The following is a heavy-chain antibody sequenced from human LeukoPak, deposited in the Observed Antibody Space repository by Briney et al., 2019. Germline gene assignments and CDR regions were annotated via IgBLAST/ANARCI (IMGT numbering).Heavy chain of an antibody. CDR2: ISGSGDST. J-gene: IGHJ4*02. D-gene: IGHD6-13*01. Sequence: RTGGSLRLSCAASGFTFSSYSMNWVRQAPGKGLEWVSAISGSGDSTYYGDSVKGRFTISRDNSKNTLYLQMNSLRAEDTAVYYCAKTRPLDSSSWSHGDYWGQGTLVTVSS. CDR1: GFTFSSYS. CDR3: AKTRPLDSSSWSHGDY. V-gene: IGHV3-23*01.